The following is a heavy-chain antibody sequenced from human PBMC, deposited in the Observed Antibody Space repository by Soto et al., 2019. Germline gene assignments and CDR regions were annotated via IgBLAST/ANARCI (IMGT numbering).Heavy chain of an antibody. D-gene: IGHD3-22*01. CDR1: GFTFSSYA. V-gene: IGHV3-23*01. Sequence: EVQLLESGGGLVQPGGSLRLSCAASGFTFSSYAMSWVRQAPGKGLEWVSAISGSGGSTYYADSVKGRFTISRDNSKNTLYLQMNSLRAEDTAVYYCAKEETGDYDSSGLASDAFDIWGQGTMVTVSS. J-gene: IGHJ3*02. CDR3: AKEETGDYDSSGLASDAFDI. CDR2: ISGSGGST.